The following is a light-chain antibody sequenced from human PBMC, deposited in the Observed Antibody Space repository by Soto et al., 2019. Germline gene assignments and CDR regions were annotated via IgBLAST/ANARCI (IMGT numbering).Light chain of an antibody. CDR3: QKYSSVPV. CDR1: QGIRNF. V-gene: IGKV1-27*01. CDR2: AAS. Sequence: DIQMTQSPTSLSASVGDRVTITCRASQGIRNFVAWYQQKPGKPPKLLIYAASTVQSGVPSRFSGSGSGTDFTLPINSLQPEDVATYSCQKYSSVPVFGPGTKVEI. J-gene: IGKJ3*01.